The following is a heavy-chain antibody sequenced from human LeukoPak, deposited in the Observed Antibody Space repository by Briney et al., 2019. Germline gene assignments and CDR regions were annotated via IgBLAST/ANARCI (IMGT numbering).Heavy chain of an antibody. CDR2: INPNSGGT. J-gene: IGHJ4*02. D-gene: IGHD3-22*01. Sequence: ASVKVSCKASGYTFTGYYMHWVRRAPGQGREWMGRINPNSGGTNYAQKFQGRVTMTRDTSISTAYMELSRLRSDDTAVYYCARSYSYYYDSDIDYWGQGTLVTVSS. CDR1: GYTFTGYY. CDR3: ARSYSYYYDSDIDY. V-gene: IGHV1-2*06.